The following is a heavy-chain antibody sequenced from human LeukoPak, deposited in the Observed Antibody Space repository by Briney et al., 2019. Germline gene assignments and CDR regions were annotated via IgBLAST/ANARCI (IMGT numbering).Heavy chain of an antibody. D-gene: IGHD3-22*01. CDR2: MNPNSGNT. J-gene: IGHJ5*02. CDR1: GYTFTRYD. CDR3: ARERYSSGYYGS. Sequence: ASVKVSCKASGYTFTRYDINWVRQATGQGIEWMGWMNPNSGNTGYAQKFQGRVTITRNRAISTPCMELSNLRSEHTAVYYCARERYSSGYYGSWGQGTLVTVSS. V-gene: IGHV1-8*03.